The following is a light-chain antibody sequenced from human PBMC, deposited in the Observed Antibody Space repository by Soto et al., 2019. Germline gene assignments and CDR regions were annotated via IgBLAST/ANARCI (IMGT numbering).Light chain of an antibody. V-gene: IGLV1-44*01. Sequence: QSVLTQPPSASGTPGQRVTISCSGSSSNIGSNSVNWYHQVAGTAPKLLIHSDNQRPSGVPDRFSGSKSGNTASLTVSGLQAEDEADFYCSSYAGDTPYIFGTGTKLTVL. CDR2: SDN. J-gene: IGLJ1*01. CDR1: SSNIGSNS. CDR3: SSYAGDTPYI.